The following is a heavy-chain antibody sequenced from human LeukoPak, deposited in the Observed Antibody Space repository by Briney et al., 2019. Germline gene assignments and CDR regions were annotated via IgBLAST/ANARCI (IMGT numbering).Heavy chain of an antibody. V-gene: IGHV1-18*01. CDR2: ISAYNGNT. CDR1: GYTFTSYG. CDR3: ARMSWAAPQFYYYYMDV. Sequence: ASVKVSCKASGYTFTSYGISWVRQAPGQGLEWMGWISAYNGNTNYAQKLQGRVTMTTDTSTSTAYMVLRSLRSDDTAVYYCARMSWAAPQFYYYYMDVWGKGTTVTVSS. J-gene: IGHJ6*03. D-gene: IGHD6-6*01.